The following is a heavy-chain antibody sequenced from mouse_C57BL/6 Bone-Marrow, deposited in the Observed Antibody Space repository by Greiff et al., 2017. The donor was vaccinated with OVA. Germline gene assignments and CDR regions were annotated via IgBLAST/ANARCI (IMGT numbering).Heavy chain of an antibody. V-gene: IGHV1-69*01. CDR1: GYTFTSYW. CDR2: IDPSDSYT. Sequence: QVQLQQPGAELVMPGASVKLSCKASGYTFTSYWMHWVKQRPGQGLEWIGAIDPSDSYTNYNQKFKGKSTLTVDKSSSTAYMQLSSLTSEDSAVYDGARGRPLRGYFDYWGQGTTLTVSS. J-gene: IGHJ2*01. CDR3: ARGRPLRGYFDY.